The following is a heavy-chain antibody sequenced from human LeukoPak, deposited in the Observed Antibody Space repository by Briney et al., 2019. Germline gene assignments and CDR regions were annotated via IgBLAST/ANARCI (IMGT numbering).Heavy chain of an antibody. V-gene: IGHV3-23*01. D-gene: IGHD6-13*01. CDR1: GFTFSSYA. CDR3: AKDLAPTPAAGMDV. Sequence: GGSLRLSCAASGFTFSSYAMSWVRQAPGKGLEWVSAISGSGGSTYYADSVKGRLTISRDNSKNTLYLQMNSLRAEDTAVYYCAKDLAPTPAAGMDVWGQGTTVTVSS. CDR2: ISGSGGST. J-gene: IGHJ6*02.